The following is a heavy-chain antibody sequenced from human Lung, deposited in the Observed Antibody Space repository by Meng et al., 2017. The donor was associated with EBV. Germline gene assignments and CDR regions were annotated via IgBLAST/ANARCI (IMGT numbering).Heavy chain of an antibody. J-gene: IGHJ4*02. Sequence: CGGSRISCSCYWRYWGRQAPGKVVGCVANIKSDESNNNHLVTVKGRFTISRDNAQYSLHLHIVSVGAKDTAVYYCAKYNYQIDYWGQGTLVTVSS. CDR2: IKSDESNN. D-gene: IGHD5-18*01. CDR1: RISCSCYW. V-gene: IGHV3-7*02. CDR3: AKYNYQIDY.